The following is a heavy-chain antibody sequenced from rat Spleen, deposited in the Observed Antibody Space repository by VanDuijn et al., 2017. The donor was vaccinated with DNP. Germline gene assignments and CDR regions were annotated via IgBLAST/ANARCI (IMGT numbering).Heavy chain of an antibody. CDR3: ASYYYDGYYAMDA. Sequence: EVQLQESGPGLVKPSQSLSLTCSVTGYSITSSYRWNWIRKFPGNKLEWIGHISYSGSTGYIPSLKSRISITIDTSKNQFFLQLNSVTTEETATYYCASYYYDGYYAMDAWGQGVMVTVSS. D-gene: IGHD1-12*03. J-gene: IGHJ2*01. CDR1: GYSITSSY. CDR2: ISYSGST. V-gene: IGHV3-1*01.